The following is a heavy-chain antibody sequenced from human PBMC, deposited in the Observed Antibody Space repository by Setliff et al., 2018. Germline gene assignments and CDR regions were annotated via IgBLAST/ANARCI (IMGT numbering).Heavy chain of an antibody. D-gene: IGHD3-22*01. CDR3: ARDEGYYDRSGYYRPLGY. CDR2: FDPEYGKT. CDR1: GGTFSSYA. J-gene: IGHJ4*02. V-gene: IGHV1-69*05. Sequence: SVKVSCKASGGTFSSYAISWVRQAPGQGLEWIGGFDPEYGKTFDAQKFQGRVTMTRDTSTSTVYMELSSLRSEDTAVYHCARDEGYYDRSGYYRPLGYWGQGTLVTVSS.